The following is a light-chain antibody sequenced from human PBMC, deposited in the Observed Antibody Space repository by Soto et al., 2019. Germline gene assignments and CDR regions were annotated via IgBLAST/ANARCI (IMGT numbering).Light chain of an antibody. V-gene: IGKV1-12*01. J-gene: IGKJ2*01. CDR1: QDISKW. Sequence: DIQMTQSPSSVSAPVGDRVTISCRASQDISKWLAWFQQKPGKAPKLLISAASTLQSGVPSRFSGSGSGTEFTLTIRSLQPDDIGTYYCQQASSFPHTFGQGTQVEIK. CDR3: QQASSFPHT. CDR2: AAS.